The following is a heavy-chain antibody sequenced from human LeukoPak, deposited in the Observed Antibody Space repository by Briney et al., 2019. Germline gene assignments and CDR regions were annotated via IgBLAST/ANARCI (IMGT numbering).Heavy chain of an antibody. D-gene: IGHD6-6*01. Sequence: GGSLRLSCAASGFTFSSYAMSWVRQAPEKGLEWVSDISGSGSSTYYADSVKGRFTISRDNSKNTLYLQMNSLRAEDTAVYYCAKQKGIAARWYFDLWGRGTLVTVSS. CDR1: GFTFSSYA. CDR3: AKQKGIAARWYFDL. J-gene: IGHJ2*01. CDR2: ISGSGSST. V-gene: IGHV3-23*01.